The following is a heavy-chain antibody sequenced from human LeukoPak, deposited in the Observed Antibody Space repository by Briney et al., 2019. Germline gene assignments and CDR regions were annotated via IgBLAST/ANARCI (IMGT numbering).Heavy chain of an antibody. D-gene: IGHD2-15*01. CDR1: GGSISSSSYY. V-gene: IGHV4-39*01. CDR3: ARVVAATAGFDY. Sequence: SETLSLTCTVSGGSISSSSYYWGWIRQPPGQGLEWFGSIYYSGSTYYNPSLKSLVTISVDTSKNQFSLKLSSVTAADTAVYYCARVVAATAGFDYWGQGTLVTVSS. CDR2: IYYSGST. J-gene: IGHJ4*02.